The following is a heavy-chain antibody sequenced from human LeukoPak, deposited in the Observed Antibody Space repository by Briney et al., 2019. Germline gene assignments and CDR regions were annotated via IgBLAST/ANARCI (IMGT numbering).Heavy chain of an antibody. Sequence: SETLSLTCTVSGGSINSYYWSWIRQPPGKGLEWLGYTYYTGNTKYNPSLKSRVTMSVDTSKNQFSLRLRSVTAADTAVYYCAKYTSGYELDYWGQGTLVTVSS. V-gene: IGHV4-59*01. CDR2: TYYTGNT. CDR3: AKYTSGYELDY. CDR1: GGSINSYY. D-gene: IGHD5-18*01. J-gene: IGHJ4*02.